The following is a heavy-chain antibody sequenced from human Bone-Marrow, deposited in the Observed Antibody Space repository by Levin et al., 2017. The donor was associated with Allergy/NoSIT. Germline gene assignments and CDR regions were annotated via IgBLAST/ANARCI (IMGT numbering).Heavy chain of an antibody. D-gene: IGHD3-22*01. J-gene: IGHJ4*02. CDR2: IYHSGST. V-gene: IGHV4-4*02. CDR1: GGSISNYW. Sequence: SETLSLTCSVSGGSISNYWWSWVRQTPGEGLEWIGEIYHSGSTSYNPSLRSRVTMSVDKSKNQFSLKLDSVTAADTAVYYCAADTYYCIDYWGQGALVTVSS. CDR3: AADTYYCIDY.